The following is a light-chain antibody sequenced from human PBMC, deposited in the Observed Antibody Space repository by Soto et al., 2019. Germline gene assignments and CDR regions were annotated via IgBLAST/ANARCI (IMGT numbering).Light chain of an antibody. J-gene: IGKJ5*01. V-gene: IGKV3-11*01. CDR1: QSVSHA. CDR2: DAS. CDR3: QQRGSWPPSIT. Sequence: EVVLTQSPATLSLSPGDRATLSCRASQSVSHALAWYQQKPGQAPRLLIHDASSRATGIPARFSGSGSETDFTLTISSLEPEDVAVYYCQQRGSWPPSITFGQGTRLEMK.